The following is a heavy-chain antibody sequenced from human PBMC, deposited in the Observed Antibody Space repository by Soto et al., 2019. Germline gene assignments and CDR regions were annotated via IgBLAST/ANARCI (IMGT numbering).Heavy chain of an antibody. D-gene: IGHD2-15*01. Sequence: SETLSLTCTVSGGSISSYYWSWIRQPPGKGLEWIGYIYYSGSTNYNPSLKSRVTISVDTSKNQFSLKLSSVTAADTAVYYCAGRPLGYCSGGSCYSNAHAFDIWGQGTMVTVSS. V-gene: IGHV4-59*01. J-gene: IGHJ3*02. CDR3: AGRPLGYCSGGSCYSNAHAFDI. CDR1: GGSISSYY. CDR2: IYYSGST.